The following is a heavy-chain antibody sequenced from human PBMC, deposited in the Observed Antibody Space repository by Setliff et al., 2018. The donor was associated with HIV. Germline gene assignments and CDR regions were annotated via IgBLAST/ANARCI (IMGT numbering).Heavy chain of an antibody. CDR3: ARGGVLRYFDWAY. J-gene: IGHJ4*02. CDR2: IYTSGST. D-gene: IGHD3-9*01. Sequence: RDPPGKGLEWIGYIYTSGSTDYYPSLKSRVTISVDTSKNQFSLKLSPVTAADTAVYYCARGGVLRYFDWAYWGQGTLVTVSS. V-gene: IGHV4-4*08.